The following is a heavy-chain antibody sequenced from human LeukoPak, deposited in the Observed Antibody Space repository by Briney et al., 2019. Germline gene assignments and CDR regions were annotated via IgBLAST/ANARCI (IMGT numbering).Heavy chain of an antibody. CDR1: GGSTSSFY. J-gene: IGHJ4*02. CDR3: TRDLEY. D-gene: IGHD1-1*01. CDR2: IYTSGNT. V-gene: IGHV4-4*07. Sequence: SETLSLTCTVSGGSTSSFYWSWIRQPPGKGLEWIGRIYTSGNTNYNPSLKSRVSMSVDTSKKQISLKLTSVTAADTAVYYCTRDLEYWGQGTLVTVSS.